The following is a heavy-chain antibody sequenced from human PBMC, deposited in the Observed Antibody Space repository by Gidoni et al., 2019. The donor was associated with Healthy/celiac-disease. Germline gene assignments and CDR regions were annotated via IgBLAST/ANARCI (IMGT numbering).Heavy chain of an antibody. V-gene: IGHV3-33*01. CDR3: ARDSQDSSGWPSLDY. Sequence: QVQLVESGGGVVQPGRSLRLSCAASGFPFSSYGMHWVRQAPGKGLEWVAVIWYDGSNKYYADSVKGRFTISRDNSKNTRYLQMNSLRAEDTTVYYCARDSQDSSGWPSLDYWGQGTLVTVSS. J-gene: IGHJ4*02. D-gene: IGHD6-19*01. CDR2: IWYDGSNK. CDR1: GFPFSSYG.